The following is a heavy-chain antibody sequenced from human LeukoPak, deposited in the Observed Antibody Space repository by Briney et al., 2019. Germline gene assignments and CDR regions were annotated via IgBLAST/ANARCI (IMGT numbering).Heavy chain of an antibody. CDR2: IYHSGRT. CDR3: ARHISPRDFFDY. D-gene: IGHD2-21*01. Sequence: TSETLSLTCTVSGDSITSGYYWGWVRQPPGKGLEWIGTIYHSGRTYYNPSLKSRVTISVDTSKNQFSLKLSSVTAADTAVYYCARHISPRDFFDYWGQGTLVTVSS. V-gene: IGHV4-38-2*02. CDR1: GDSITSGYY. J-gene: IGHJ4*02.